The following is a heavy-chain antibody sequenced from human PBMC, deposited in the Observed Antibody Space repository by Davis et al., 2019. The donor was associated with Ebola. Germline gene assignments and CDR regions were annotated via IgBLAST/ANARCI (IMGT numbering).Heavy chain of an antibody. J-gene: IGHJ3*02. CDR2: IQYDGINK. CDR3: AKVGWGYGFDI. CDR1: GFTLSDYG. V-gene: IGHV3-30*02. Sequence: GESLKISCAASGFTLSDYGMHWVRQAPGKGLEWVAFIQYDGINKEYADSVKGRFTISRDDSKNKLYLEMKSLRPEDTTVYYCAKVGWGYGFDIWGQGAMVTVSS. D-gene: IGHD3-16*01.